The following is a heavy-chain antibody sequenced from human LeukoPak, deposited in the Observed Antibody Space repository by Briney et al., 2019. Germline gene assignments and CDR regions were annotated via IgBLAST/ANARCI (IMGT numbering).Heavy chain of an antibody. V-gene: IGHV3-48*01. D-gene: IGHD3-16*01. CDR1: GFTFSSFS. J-gene: IGHJ4*02. Sequence: QTGGSLRLSCAASGFTFSSFSMNWVRQAPGKGLEWVSFITGSSSTIYYADSVKGRFTISRDNAKNSLYLQMNSLRAEDTAVYYCARAGGPSGYWGQGTLVTVSS. CDR3: ARAGGPSGY. CDR2: ITGSSSTI.